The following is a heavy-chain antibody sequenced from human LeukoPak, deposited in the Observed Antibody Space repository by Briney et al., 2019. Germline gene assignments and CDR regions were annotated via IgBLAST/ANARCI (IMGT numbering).Heavy chain of an antibody. Sequence: GGSLILSCAASGFTFSSYSMNWVRQAPGKGLEWVSSISSSSSYIYYADSVKGRFTISRDNAKNSLYQQMNSLRAEDTAVYYCARVLTIFGVGIDAFDIWGQGTMVTVSS. D-gene: IGHD3-3*01. CDR2: ISSSSSYI. CDR3: ARVLTIFGVGIDAFDI. V-gene: IGHV3-21*01. J-gene: IGHJ3*02. CDR1: GFTFSSYS.